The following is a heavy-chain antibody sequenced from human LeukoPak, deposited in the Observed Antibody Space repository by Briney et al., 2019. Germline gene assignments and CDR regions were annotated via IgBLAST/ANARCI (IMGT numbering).Heavy chain of an antibody. J-gene: IGHJ4*02. CDR1: GFTFSSYA. CDR2: ISGSGGST. Sequence: GASLRLSCAASGFTFSSYAMSWVRQAPGEGLEWVSAISGSGGSTYYADSVKGRFTISRDNSKNTLYLQMNSLRAEDTVVYYCAKVMRVYYDYVWGSSYYFDYWGQGTLVTVSS. V-gene: IGHV3-23*01. D-gene: IGHD3-16*01. CDR3: AKVMRVYYDYVWGSSYYFDY.